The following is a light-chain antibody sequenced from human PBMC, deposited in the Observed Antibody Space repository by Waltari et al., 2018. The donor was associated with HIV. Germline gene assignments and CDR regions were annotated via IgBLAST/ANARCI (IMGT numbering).Light chain of an antibody. J-gene: IGLJ3*02. CDR3: CSYAGSYTWV. V-gene: IGLV2-11*01. Sequence: QSALTQPASVSGSPGQSITISCSGTSSDVGGYNYVSWYQQYPGKAPKPMIYGVSERPSGVSNRFSGSKSGNTASLTISGLQAEDEADYYCCSYAGSYTWVFGGGTKLTVL. CDR1: SSDVGGYNY. CDR2: GVS.